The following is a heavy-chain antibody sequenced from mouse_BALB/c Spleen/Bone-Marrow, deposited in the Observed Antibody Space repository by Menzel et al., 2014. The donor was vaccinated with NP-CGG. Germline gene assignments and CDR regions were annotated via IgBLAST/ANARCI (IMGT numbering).Heavy chain of an antibody. CDR2: ISGGGSYT. V-gene: IGHV5-9-2*01. J-gene: IGHJ4*01. CDR1: GFTFSSYG. Sequence: EVMLVESRGGLVKPGGSLKLSCAASGFTFSSYGMSWVRQTPEKRLEWVATISGGGSYTYYPDSVKGRFTISRDNAKNNLYLQMSSLRSEDTALYYCARGHYRYDAYAMDYWGQGTSVTVSS. CDR3: ARGHYRYDAYAMDY. D-gene: IGHD2-14*01.